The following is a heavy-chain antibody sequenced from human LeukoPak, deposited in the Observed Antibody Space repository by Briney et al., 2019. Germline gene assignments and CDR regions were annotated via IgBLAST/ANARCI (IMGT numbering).Heavy chain of an antibody. Sequence: GGTLRLSCAVSGFTFSDHYMDWVRQAPRKGLEWVGRSRNRAKSYTTDYAASVKGRFTISRDDSKSTLYLQMNSLETEDTAVYYCSRDATGDHWGQGTLVSVSS. V-gene: IGHV3-72*01. CDR3: SRDATGDH. CDR1: GFTFSDHY. J-gene: IGHJ4*02. CDR2: SRNRAKSYTT.